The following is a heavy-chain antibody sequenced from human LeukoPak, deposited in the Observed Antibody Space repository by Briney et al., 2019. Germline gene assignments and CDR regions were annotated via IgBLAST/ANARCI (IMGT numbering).Heavy chain of an antibody. CDR2: IYTSGST. J-gene: IGHJ5*02. CDR3: ARGYGDYGNWFDP. V-gene: IGHV4-61*02. CDR1: GGSISSGSYY. D-gene: IGHD4-17*01. Sequence: SETLSLTCTVSGGSISSGSYYWSWLRQPAGKGLEWIGRIYTSGSTNYNPSLKSRVTISVDTSKNQFSLKLSSVTAADTAVYYCARGYGDYGNWFDPWGQGTLVTVSS.